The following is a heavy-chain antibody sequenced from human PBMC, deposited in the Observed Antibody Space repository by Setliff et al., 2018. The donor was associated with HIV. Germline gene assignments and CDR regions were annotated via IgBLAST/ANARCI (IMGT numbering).Heavy chain of an antibody. CDR1: DASISTSNFL. Sequence: SETLSLTCTVSDASISTSNFLWGWIRQSPGKGLEWIGSSYYSSRTYYNPSLKNRVTISADTSKNQFSLKLSSVTAADTAVYYCARTPGTIWGYDYWGQGTLVTVSS. J-gene: IGHJ4*02. V-gene: IGHV4-39*07. CDR3: ARTPGTIWGYDY. D-gene: IGHD3-9*01. CDR2: SYYSSRT.